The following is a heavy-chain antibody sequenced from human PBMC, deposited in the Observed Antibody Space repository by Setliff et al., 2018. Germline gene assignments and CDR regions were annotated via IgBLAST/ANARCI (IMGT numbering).Heavy chain of an antibody. J-gene: IGHJ6*03. CDR1: GGSISSSSYY. CDR2: INHSGST. Sequence: LSLTCTVSGGSISSSSYYWGWIRQPPGKGLEWIGEINHSGSTNYNPSLKSRVTISVDTSKNQFSLKLSSVTAADTAVYYCARGITHYDFWSGYYLDYYYYMDVWGKGTTVTVSS. CDR3: ARGITHYDFWSGYYLDYYYYMDV. D-gene: IGHD3-3*01. V-gene: IGHV4-39*07.